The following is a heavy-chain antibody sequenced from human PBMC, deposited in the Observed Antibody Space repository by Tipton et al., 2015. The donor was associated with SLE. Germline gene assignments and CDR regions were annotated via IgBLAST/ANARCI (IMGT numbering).Heavy chain of an antibody. V-gene: IGHV4-31*03. J-gene: IGHJ4*02. CDR2: IYYSGST. CDR1: GGSISSGDCY. Sequence: TLSLTCTVSGGSISSGDCYWTWIRQLPGKGLEWIGYIYYSGSTSYSSSLKSRLTISVDTSKNHFSLKLTSVTAADTAVYYCARGGVGGYDYFDHWGQGTLVTVSS. D-gene: IGHD5-12*01. CDR3: ARGGVGGYDYFDH.